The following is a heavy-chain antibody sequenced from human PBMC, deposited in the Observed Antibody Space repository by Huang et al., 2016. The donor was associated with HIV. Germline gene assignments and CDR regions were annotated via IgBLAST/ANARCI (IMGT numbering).Heavy chain of an antibody. CDR3: ARGYSSSWLYN. V-gene: IGHV3-48*01. J-gene: IGHJ4*02. CDR2: ISGTGSVI. CDR1: GFSFSSCN. D-gene: IGHD6-13*01. Sequence: EEQLVESGGGLVQPGGSLRLSCAASGFSFSSCNMNWVRQSPGKGLEGLSYISGTGSVITSADSVKGRFTVSRDNAKNSLYLQMDSLRAEDTAVYYCARGYSSSWLYNWGQGTLVTVSS.